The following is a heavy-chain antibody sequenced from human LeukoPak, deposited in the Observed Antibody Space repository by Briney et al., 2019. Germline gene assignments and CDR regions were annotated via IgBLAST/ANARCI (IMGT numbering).Heavy chain of an antibody. Sequence: SETLSLTCTVSGGSISSYYWSWIRQPPGKGLEWIGYIYYSGSTNYNPSLKSRVTISVDTSKNQFSLKLSSVTAADTAVYYCASVTREYDFWSGYQTPYYFDYWGQGTLVTVSS. CDR1: GGSISSYY. J-gene: IGHJ4*02. D-gene: IGHD3-3*01. CDR3: ASVTREYDFWSGYQTPYYFDY. CDR2: IYYSGST. V-gene: IGHV4-59*08.